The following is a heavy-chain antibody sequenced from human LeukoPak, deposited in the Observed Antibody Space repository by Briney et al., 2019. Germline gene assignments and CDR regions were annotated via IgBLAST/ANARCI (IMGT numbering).Heavy chain of an antibody. Sequence: GGSLRLSCAASGFSVSSTYMNWDRQAPGKGLEWVSTIYRDGTTYYADYVKGRFTISRDNSKNTLYLQMNSLRAEDTAVYYCAKDIRHSPDSSGWYRLYGMDVWGQGTTVTVSS. J-gene: IGHJ6*02. CDR2: IYRDGTT. V-gene: IGHV3-53*05. CDR1: GFSVSSTY. D-gene: IGHD6-19*01. CDR3: AKDIRHSPDSSGWYRLYGMDV.